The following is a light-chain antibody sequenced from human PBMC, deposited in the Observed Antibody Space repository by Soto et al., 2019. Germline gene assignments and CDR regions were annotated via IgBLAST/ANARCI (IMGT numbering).Light chain of an antibody. CDR1: SSNIGSNY. CDR3: ATWDDSFRGL. J-gene: IGLJ3*02. CDR2: RNN. V-gene: IGLV1-47*03. Sequence: QSVLTQPPSASGTPGQRVTISCSGSSSNIGSNYVYWYHQLPGTAPKLVIYRNNQRPSGVPDRISGSKSGTSASLAISGLWSEDEADYYCATWDDSFRGLFGGGTKLTVL.